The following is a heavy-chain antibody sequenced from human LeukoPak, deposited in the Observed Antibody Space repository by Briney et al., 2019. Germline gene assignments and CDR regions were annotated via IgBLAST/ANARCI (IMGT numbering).Heavy chain of an antibody. J-gene: IGHJ4*02. Sequence: PGGSLRLSCAASGFTFSSYGMHWVRQAPGKGLEWVAFTRYDGSNKYYADSVKGRFTISRDNSKNTLYLQMNSLRAEDTAVYYCAIPPETTVDYWGQGTLVTVSS. CDR1: GFTFSSYG. CDR3: AIPPETTVDY. V-gene: IGHV3-30*02. CDR2: TRYDGSNK. D-gene: IGHD4-17*01.